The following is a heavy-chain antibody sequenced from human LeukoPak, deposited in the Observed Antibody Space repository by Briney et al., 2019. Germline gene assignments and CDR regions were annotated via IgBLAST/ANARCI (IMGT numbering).Heavy chain of an antibody. CDR1: GFTFDDYA. D-gene: IGHD6-19*01. Sequence: GGSLRLSCAASGFTFDDYAMHWVRQAPGKGLEWVSPIGDDGLNTYYADSVQGRFTISGDNSKNSLYLQMNSLRTEDTALYYCAKGQYSSGWYEAFDIWGKGTVVTVSS. CDR2: IGDDGLNT. J-gene: IGHJ3*02. V-gene: IGHV3-43*02. CDR3: AKGQYSSGWYEAFDI.